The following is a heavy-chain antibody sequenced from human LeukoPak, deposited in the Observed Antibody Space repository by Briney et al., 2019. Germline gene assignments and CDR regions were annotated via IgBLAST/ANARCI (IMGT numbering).Heavy chain of an antibody. CDR1: GFTFSSYW. D-gene: IGHD2-15*01. CDR3: ARVLKWWSPVDY. Sequence: QAGGSLRPSCAASGFTFSSYWMHWVRQAPGKGLVWVSRINSDGSSTSYADSVKGRFTISRDNAKNTLYLQMNSLRAEDTAVYYCARVLKWWSPVDYWGQGTLVTVSS. J-gene: IGHJ4*02. V-gene: IGHV3-74*01. CDR2: INSDGSST.